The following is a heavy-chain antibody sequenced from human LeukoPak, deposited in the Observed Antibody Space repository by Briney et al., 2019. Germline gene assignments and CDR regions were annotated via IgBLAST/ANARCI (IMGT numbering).Heavy chain of an antibody. Sequence: SETLSLTCAVSGGSFSGYYWSWIRQPPGKGLEWIGEINHSGSTNYNPSLKSRVTISVDTSKNQFSLKLSSVTAADTAVYYCARVGGYSYGPARYWGQGTLVTVSS. CDR2: INHSGST. D-gene: IGHD5-18*01. CDR1: GGSFSGYY. CDR3: ARVGGYSYGPARY. V-gene: IGHV4-34*01. J-gene: IGHJ4*02.